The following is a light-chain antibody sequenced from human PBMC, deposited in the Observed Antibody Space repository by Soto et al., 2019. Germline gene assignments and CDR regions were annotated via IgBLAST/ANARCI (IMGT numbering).Light chain of an antibody. CDR2: GAS. Sequence: EIVMTQSPATLSVSPGERATLSCRASQSVSSNLAWYQQKPGQAXRLLIYGASTRATGIPARFSGSGSGTEFTLTISSLQSEDFAAYYCQQYNNWPPWTFGQGTKVDI. J-gene: IGKJ1*01. CDR3: QQYNNWPPWT. CDR1: QSVSSN. V-gene: IGKV3-15*01.